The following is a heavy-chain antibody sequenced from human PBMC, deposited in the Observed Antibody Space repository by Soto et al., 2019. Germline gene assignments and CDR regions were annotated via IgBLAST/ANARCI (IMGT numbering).Heavy chain of an antibody. CDR3: ARDRHSSSWFAGGWFDP. D-gene: IGHD6-13*01. CDR1: GGSISSGGYY. V-gene: IGHV4-31*03. J-gene: IGHJ5*02. CDR2: IYYSGST. Sequence: QVQLQESGPGLVKPSQTLSLTCTVSGGSISSGGYYWSWIRQHPGKGLEWIGYIYYSGSTYYNPAHKSRVTIPVDTSKNQFSLKLSSVTAADTAVYYCARDRHSSSWFAGGWFDPWGQGTLVTVSS.